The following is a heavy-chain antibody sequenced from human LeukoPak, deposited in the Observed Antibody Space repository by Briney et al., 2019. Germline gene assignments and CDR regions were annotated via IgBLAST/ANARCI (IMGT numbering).Heavy chain of an antibody. V-gene: IGHV3-48*01. CDR1: GFTFSTYR. Sequence: GGSLRLSCAASGFTFSTYRMNWGRQAPGKGLDCLAYISSSSTTKYYADSVKGRFTISRDNAKNSLYLQMNSLRAEDTSVYYCARDISSTVTTLWGQGTLVTVSS. D-gene: IGHD4-17*01. CDR3: ARDISSTVTTL. CDR2: ISSSSTTK. J-gene: IGHJ4*02.